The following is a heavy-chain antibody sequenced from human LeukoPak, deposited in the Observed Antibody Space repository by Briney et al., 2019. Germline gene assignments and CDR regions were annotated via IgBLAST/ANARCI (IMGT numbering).Heavy chain of an antibody. V-gene: IGHV3-66*01. CDR1: GFTVSSNY. D-gene: IGHD6-13*01. CDR2: IYSGGST. CDR3: ARAGYSSSPFDY. Sequence: PGGSLRLSCAASGFTVSSNYMSWVRQAPGRGLEWVSVIYSGGSTYYADSVKGRFTISRDNSKNTLYLQMNSLRAEDKAVYYCARAGYSSSPFDYWGQGTLVTVSS. J-gene: IGHJ4*02.